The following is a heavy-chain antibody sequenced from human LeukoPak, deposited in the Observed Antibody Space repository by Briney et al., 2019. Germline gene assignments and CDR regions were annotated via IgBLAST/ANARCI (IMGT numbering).Heavy chain of an antibody. CDR3: ARGEFAWIQGSYGMNV. J-gene: IGHJ6*02. CDR2: IKQDGSDK. D-gene: IGHD5-18*01. V-gene: IGHV3-7*01. CDR1: GFTFSDYW. Sequence: GGSLRLSCAASGFTFSDYWMSWVRQAPGKGPEWVANIKQDGSDKYYVDSVKGRFTISRDNAKNALYLQMNSLRAEDTAVYYCARGEFAWIQGSYGMNVWGQGTTVTVSS.